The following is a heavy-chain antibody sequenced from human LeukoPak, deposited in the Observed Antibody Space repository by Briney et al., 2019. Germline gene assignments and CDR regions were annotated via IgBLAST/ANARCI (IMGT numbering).Heavy chain of an antibody. CDR1: GASVSSDY. CDR2: TQYRGDN. D-gene: IGHD3-10*01. V-gene: IGHV4-59*02. CDR3: GRNLGSGSDH. Sequence: SETLSLTCSVSGASVSSDYWNWIRQSPGRGLEWIGYTQYRGDNNYNPSLKSRLTMSVDASSNQVSLKLSSVTAADAAVYYCGRNLGSGSDHWGQGTLVTVSS. J-gene: IGHJ4*02.